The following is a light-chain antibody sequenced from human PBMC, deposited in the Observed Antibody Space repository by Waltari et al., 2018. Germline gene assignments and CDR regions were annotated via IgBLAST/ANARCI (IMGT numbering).Light chain of an antibody. CDR2: WAS. CDR1: QSGLYSSTNKNY. V-gene: IGKV4-1*01. J-gene: IGKJ2*02. CDR3: QQYYSTPRT. Sequence: DIVMTQSPGSLAVSLGERATINCKSSQSGLYSSTNKNYLAWYQQKPGQPPKLLIYWASTRESGVPDRFSGSGSGTDFTLTISSLQAEDVAVYYCQQYYSTPRTFGQGTKLEIK.